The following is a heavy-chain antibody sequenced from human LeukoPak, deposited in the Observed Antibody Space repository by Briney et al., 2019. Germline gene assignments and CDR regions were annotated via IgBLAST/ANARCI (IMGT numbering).Heavy chain of an antibody. V-gene: IGHV3-74*01. Sequence: GGSLRLFCAASGFSFSSYWMHWVRQAPGKGLVWVSRINSDGSSTSYADSVKGLFTISRDNAKNTLYMQMNSLRAEDTAVYYCARGFGYDNIVTYWGQGTLVTVSS. CDR3: ARGFGYDNIVTY. CDR1: GFSFSSYW. J-gene: IGHJ4*02. D-gene: IGHD5-12*01. CDR2: INSDGSST.